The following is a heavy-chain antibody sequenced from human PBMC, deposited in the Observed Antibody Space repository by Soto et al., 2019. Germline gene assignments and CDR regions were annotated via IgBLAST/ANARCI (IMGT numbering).Heavy chain of an antibody. D-gene: IGHD2-21*02. Sequence: QVQLQESGPGLVKPSGTLSLTCAVSGDSISSDKWWTWVSQPPGKGLEWIGEIHHRKSANYNLSLRSRVIMSVDKSKNQFSLRLTSVTAADTAIYYCARGGDWRFDYWGQGVLVAVSS. CDR1: GDSISSDKW. V-gene: IGHV4-4*02. CDR3: ARGGDWRFDY. J-gene: IGHJ4*02. CDR2: IHHRKSA.